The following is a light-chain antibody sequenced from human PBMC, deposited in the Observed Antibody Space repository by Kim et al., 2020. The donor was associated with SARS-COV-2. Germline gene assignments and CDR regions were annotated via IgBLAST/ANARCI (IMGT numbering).Light chain of an antibody. J-gene: IGKJ2*01. CDR2: DAS. V-gene: IGKV1-5*01. CDR3: QQYNVL. Sequence: TLAASVGDRVTITCRASQSITTWLDWYQQKPGKAPKLLIYDASTVHSGVPSRFSGSGYGTEFTLTISILQPDDSATYYCQQYNVLFGLGTKLEIK. CDR1: QSITTW.